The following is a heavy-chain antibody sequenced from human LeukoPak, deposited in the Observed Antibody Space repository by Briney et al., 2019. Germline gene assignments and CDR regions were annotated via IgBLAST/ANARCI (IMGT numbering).Heavy chain of an antibody. J-gene: IGHJ6*02. CDR3: ARRGWYQLLSPYYYYGMDV. CDR1: GFTFSSYA. D-gene: IGHD2-2*01. CDR2: ISGSGGST. V-gene: IGHV3-23*01. Sequence: GGSLRLSCAASGFTFSSYAMSWVRQAPGKGLEWVSAISGSGGSTYYADSVKSRFTISRDNSKNTLYLQMNSLRAEDTAVYYCARRGWYQLLSPYYYYGMDVWGQGTTVTVSS.